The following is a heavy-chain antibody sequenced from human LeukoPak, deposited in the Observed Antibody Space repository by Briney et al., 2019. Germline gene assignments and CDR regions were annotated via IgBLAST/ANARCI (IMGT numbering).Heavy chain of an antibody. CDR1: GYTFTSYA. D-gene: IGHD3-22*01. J-gene: IGHJ4*02. Sequence: ASVKVSCKASGYTFTSYAMHWVRQAPGQRLEWMGWINAGNGNTKYSQKFQGRVTITRDTSASTAYMELSSLRSEDTAVYYCARDPRRAGYYYDSSGFFDYWGQGTLVTVSS. CDR3: ARDPRRAGYYYDSSGFFDY. CDR2: INAGNGNT. V-gene: IGHV1-3*01.